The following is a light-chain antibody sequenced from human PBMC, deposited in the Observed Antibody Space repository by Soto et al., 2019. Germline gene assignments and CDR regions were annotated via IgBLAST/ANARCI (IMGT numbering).Light chain of an antibody. J-gene: IGKJ2*01. Sequence: DIRMTQSPSTLSASVGDRVTMTCRASQSISSWLAWHQQKAGKAPKLLIYKASSLESGVPSRFSGSGSGTEFTLTISSLQPDDFATYYCQQYSSYSAYTFGQGTKLEIK. CDR3: QQYSSYSAYT. CDR1: QSISSW. CDR2: KAS. V-gene: IGKV1-5*03.